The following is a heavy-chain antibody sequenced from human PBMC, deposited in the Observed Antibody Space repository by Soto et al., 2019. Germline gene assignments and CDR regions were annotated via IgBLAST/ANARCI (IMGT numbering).Heavy chain of an antibody. CDR3: ASKPGPGAFDI. CDR1: GYTFTGYY. Sequence: ASVKVPCKASGYTFTGYYMHWVRQAPRQELEWMGWINPNSGGTNYAQKFQGRVTMTRDTSISTAYMELSRLRSDDTVVYYCASKPGPGAFDIWGQGTMVTVSS. V-gene: IGHV1-2*02. CDR2: INPNSGGT. J-gene: IGHJ3*02.